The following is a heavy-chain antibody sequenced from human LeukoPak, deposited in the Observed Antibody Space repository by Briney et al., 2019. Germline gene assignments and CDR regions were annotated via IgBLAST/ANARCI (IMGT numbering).Heavy chain of an antibody. CDR2: FHNSGTS. J-gene: IGHJ4*02. CDR3: ARGYGDFRVEGRYFHS. D-gene: IGHD4-17*01. CDR1: GDSISSSW. V-gene: IGHV4-59*01. Sequence: SETLSLTCTVSGDSISSSWWAWIRQPPGKGLEWIGYFHNSGTSSYNPSLKSRVTISLDTSINQFSLKMTSVTAADTAFYYCARGYGDFRVEGRYFHSWGQGTLVTVSS.